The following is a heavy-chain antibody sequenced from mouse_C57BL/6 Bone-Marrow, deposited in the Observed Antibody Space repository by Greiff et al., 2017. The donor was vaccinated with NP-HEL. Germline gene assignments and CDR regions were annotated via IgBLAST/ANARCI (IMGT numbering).Heavy chain of an antibody. Sequence: EVKVVDSGEGLVKPGGSLKLSCAASGFTFSSYAMSWVRQTPEKRLEWVAYISSGGDYIYYADTVKGRFTISRDNARNTLYLQMSSLKSEDTAMYYCTRAPGSSREYFDVWGTGTTVTVSS. CDR3: TRAPGSSREYFDV. D-gene: IGHD1-1*01. CDR1: GFTFSSYA. V-gene: IGHV5-9-1*02. CDR2: ISSGGDYI. J-gene: IGHJ1*03.